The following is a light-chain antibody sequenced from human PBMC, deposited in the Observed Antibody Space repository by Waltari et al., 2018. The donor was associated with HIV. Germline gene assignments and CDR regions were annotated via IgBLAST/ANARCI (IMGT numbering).Light chain of an antibody. J-gene: IGKJ1*01. V-gene: IGKV4-1*01. CDR1: QSVLYSSDKKNY. CDR3: QQHYSTPWT. Sequence: DIVMTQSPDSLAVSLGERATINCKSSQSVLYSSDKKNYLAWYQQKSGQPPKVLIYWASTRESGVPDRFSGSGSGTDFTLTISSLQAEDVAIYYCQQHYSTPWTFGQGTKVEIK. CDR2: WAS.